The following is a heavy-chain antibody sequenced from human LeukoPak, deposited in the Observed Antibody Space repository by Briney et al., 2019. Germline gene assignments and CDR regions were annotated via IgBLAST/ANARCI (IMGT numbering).Heavy chain of an antibody. CDR1: GFTFTHYD. CDR2: IRANGKTT. J-gene: IGHJ3*02. D-gene: IGHD7-27*01. V-gene: IGHV3-23*01. Sequence: GGTLRLSCAASGFTFTHYDMNWVRQAPGKGLEWVSGIRANGKTTYYADSVRGRFTISRDNSRSMVWLQMNSLTAEDTAMYYCGRDLNWGAFDIRGLGTLVTVSS. CDR3: GRDLNWGAFDI.